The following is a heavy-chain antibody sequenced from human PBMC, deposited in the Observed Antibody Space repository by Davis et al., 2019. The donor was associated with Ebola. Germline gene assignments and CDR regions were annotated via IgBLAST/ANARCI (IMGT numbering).Heavy chain of an antibody. Sequence: GESLKISCAASGFTFDDYAMHWVRQAPGKGLEWVSAISGSGGSTYYADSAKGRFTISRDNSKNTLYLQMNSLRAEDTTVYYCAKSGSVIVVVTTEGGFDYWGQGTLVTVSS. V-gene: IGHV3-23*01. CDR3: AKSGSVIVVVTTEGGFDY. D-gene: IGHD3-22*01. CDR1: GFTFDDYA. CDR2: ISGSGGST. J-gene: IGHJ4*02.